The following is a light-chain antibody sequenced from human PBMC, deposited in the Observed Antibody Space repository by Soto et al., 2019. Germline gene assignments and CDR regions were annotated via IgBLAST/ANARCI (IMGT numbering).Light chain of an antibody. CDR3: QQYNNWPALT. CDR2: GAS. CDR1: QSVSSN. Sequence: EIVMTQSPAALSVSPGETATLSCRASQSVSSNLAWYQQKPGQAPRLLIYGASTRATGIPARFSGRGSGKEFTLTISSLQSEDFAVYYCQQYNNWPALTFGGGTKVEIK. V-gene: IGKV3-15*01. J-gene: IGKJ4*01.